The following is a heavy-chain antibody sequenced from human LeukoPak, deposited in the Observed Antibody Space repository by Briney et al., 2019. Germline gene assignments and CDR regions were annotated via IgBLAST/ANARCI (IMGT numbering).Heavy chain of an antibody. V-gene: IGHV1-46*01. D-gene: IGHD4-17*01. CDR2: INPSGGST. Sequence: GASVKVSCKASGYPFTSYYMHWVRQAPGQGLEWMGIINPSGGSTSYAQKFQGRVTMTRDMSTSTVYMELSSLRSEDTAVYYCARDGYGDYSSYYYYYMDVWGKGTTVTVSS. CDR1: GYPFTSYY. CDR3: ARDGYGDYSSYYYYYMDV. J-gene: IGHJ6*03.